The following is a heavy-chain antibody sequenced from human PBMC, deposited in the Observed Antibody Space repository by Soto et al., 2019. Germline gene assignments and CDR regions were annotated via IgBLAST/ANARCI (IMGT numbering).Heavy chain of an antibody. D-gene: IGHD1-26*01. CDR2: IKNKANSYTT. CDR3: TRISLVGATGGRYFDY. CDR1: GFIFSDHY. Sequence: VQLVESGGGLVQPGGSLRLSCAASGFIFSDHYMDWVRQAPGKGLEWVGRIKNKANSYTTEYAASVKGRFTISRDDSKNSLELQMNRLETGDPAVYYCTRISLVGATGGRYFDYWGQGTLLTVSS. J-gene: IGHJ4*02. V-gene: IGHV3-72*01.